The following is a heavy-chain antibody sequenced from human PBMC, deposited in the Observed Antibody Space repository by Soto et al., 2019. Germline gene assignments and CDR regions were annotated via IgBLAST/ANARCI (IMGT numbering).Heavy chain of an antibody. D-gene: IGHD6-6*01. Sequence: QVRLQEWGPGLVKPSQTLSLKCSVSGGSITTGGRYWSWIRQLPGKGREWIGDIYYSGNTYYNASRRSRVTISVEAARNTFSLKLSSMTAADTAVYYCAPALVVTGGDGFDLGGQGRSVTVAS. CDR2: IYYSGNT. V-gene: IGHV4-31*02. CDR3: APALVVTGGDGFDL. CDR1: GGSITTGGRY. J-gene: IGHJ3*01.